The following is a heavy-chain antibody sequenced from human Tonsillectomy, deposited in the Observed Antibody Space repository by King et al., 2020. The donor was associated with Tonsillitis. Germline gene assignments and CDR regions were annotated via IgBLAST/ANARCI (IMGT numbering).Heavy chain of an antibody. V-gene: IGHV1-2*04. CDR2: INPNSGGT. CDR1: GNTFTGYY. CDR3: AGGREPLSLPLDY. J-gene: IGHJ4*02. Sequence: QLVQSGAEVKKPGASVKVSCKAAGNTFTGYYIHWVRQAPGQGLEWMGWINPNSGGTDYAQKFQGWVTMTRDTSISTVYMELNRLTSDDTAVYYCAGGREPLSLPLDYWGQGTLVTVSS. D-gene: IGHD1-26*01.